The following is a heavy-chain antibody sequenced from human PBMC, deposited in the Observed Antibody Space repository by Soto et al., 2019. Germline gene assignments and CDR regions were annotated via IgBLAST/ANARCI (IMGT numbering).Heavy chain of an antibody. J-gene: IGHJ4*02. D-gene: IGHD3-9*01. CDR3: ASSTGYRIFDC. CDR2: IFWDDDK. CDR1: GFSLSTTGVG. Sequence: QITLKESGPTLVKPTQTLTLTCTFSGFSLSTTGVGVGWIRQPPGKALEWLALIFWDDDKRYSPSLKSRLTITKDTPKNQVVLTMTTMDPVDTATYYCASSTGYRIFDCWGQGTLVAVSS. V-gene: IGHV2-5*02.